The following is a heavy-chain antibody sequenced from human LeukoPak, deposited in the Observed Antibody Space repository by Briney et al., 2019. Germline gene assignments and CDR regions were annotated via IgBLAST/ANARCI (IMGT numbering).Heavy chain of an antibody. CDR3: AKGRGTTVTSAANY. CDR1: GFTFSSYA. D-gene: IGHD4-17*01. J-gene: IGHJ4*02. Sequence: GGSLRLSCAASGFTFSSYAMSWVRQAPGKGLEWVSRIGGSGDNTFYADSVKDRFTISRDNCKNTLFLQMNSLRAEDTAVYYCAKGRGTTVTSAANYWGQGTLVTVSS. CDR2: IGGSGDNT. V-gene: IGHV3-23*01.